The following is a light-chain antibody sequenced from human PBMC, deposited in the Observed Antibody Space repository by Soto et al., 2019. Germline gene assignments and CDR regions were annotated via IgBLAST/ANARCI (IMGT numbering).Light chain of an antibody. CDR2: GAS. CDR1: QSVSSN. J-gene: IGKJ1*01. Sequence: EIVMTQSPATLSVSPGERATLSCRASQSVSSNLAWYQQKPGQAPRLLIYGASTRATGIPARFSGSGSGTESTLTISSLQSEDFAVYYCQQYNNWPPWTFGQGTKVVIK. V-gene: IGKV3-15*01. CDR3: QQYNNWPPWT.